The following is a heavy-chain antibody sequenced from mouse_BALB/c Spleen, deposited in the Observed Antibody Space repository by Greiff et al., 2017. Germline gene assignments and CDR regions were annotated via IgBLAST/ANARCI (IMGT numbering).Heavy chain of an antibody. V-gene: IGHV1-5*01. Sequence: VQLQQSGTVLARPGASVKMSCKASGYTFTSYWMHWVKQRPGQGLEWIGAIYPGNSDTSYNQKFKGKAKLTAVTSTSTAYMELSSLTNEDSAVYYCTRSPIYDGYHGDYWGQGTTLTVSS. CDR3: TRSPIYDGYHGDY. CDR2: IYPGNSDT. CDR1: GYTFTSYW. D-gene: IGHD2-3*01. J-gene: IGHJ2*01.